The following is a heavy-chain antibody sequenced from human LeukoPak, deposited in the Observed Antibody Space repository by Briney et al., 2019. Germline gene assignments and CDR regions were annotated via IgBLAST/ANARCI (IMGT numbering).Heavy chain of an antibody. Sequence: GGSLRLSCAASGFTFSSYSMNWVRQAPGKGLEWVSSISSSSSYIYYADSVKGRFTISRDNAKNSLYLQMNSLRAEDTAVYYCAREDPARSNWFDPWGQGTLVIVSS. CDR2: ISSSSSYI. J-gene: IGHJ5*02. D-gene: IGHD6-6*01. CDR1: GFTFSSYS. CDR3: AREDPARSNWFDP. V-gene: IGHV3-21*01.